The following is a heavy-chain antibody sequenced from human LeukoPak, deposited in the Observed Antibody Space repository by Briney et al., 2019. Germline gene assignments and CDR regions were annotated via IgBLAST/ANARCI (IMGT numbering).Heavy chain of an antibody. CDR1: GYTFTDYY. CDR2: VDAEDGET. J-gene: IGHJ3*02. CDR3: ATGTMIIVVSLLSAFDT. V-gene: IGHV1-69-2*01. D-gene: IGHD3-22*01. Sequence: VKISCKVSGYTFTDYYMHWVQQAPGEGREWMGLVDAEDGETIYAEKFQGRVTITEDTSTVTAYVELSSVRSEDTAVDCCATGTMIIVVSLLSAFDTWGQGKMVTVSS.